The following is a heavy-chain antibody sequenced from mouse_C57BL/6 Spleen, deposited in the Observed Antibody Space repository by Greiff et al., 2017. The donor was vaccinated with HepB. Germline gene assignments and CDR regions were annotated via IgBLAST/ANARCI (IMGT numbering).Heavy chain of an antibody. V-gene: IGHV1-9*01. CDR1: GYTFTGYW. CDR3: ARRYYDYDGGAMDY. D-gene: IGHD2-4*01. CDR2: ILPGSGST. J-gene: IGHJ4*01. Sequence: VQLQQSGAELMKPGASVKLSCKATGYTFTGYWIEWVKQRPGHGLEWIGEILPGSGSTNYNAKFKGKAPFTAATSSTTAYMQLSSLTTEDSAIYYCARRYYDYDGGAMDYWGQGTSVTVSS.